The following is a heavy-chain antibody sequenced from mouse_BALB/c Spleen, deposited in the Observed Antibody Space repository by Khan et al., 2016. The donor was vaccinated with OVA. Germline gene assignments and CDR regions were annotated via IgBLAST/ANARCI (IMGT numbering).Heavy chain of an antibody. Sequence: QVQLKQSGPGLVAPSQSLSITCTVSGFSLTRYGVNWVRQPPGKGLEWLGVIWGDGSKNNHSTLNSSLITSKDNSKSQVFLKLNSLQTDDTATYYCAKFTPDYYSMDYWGQGTSVTVSS. CDR2: IWGDGSK. J-gene: IGHJ4*01. V-gene: IGHV2-3*01. D-gene: IGHD1-1*01. CDR1: GFSLTRYG. CDR3: AKFTPDYYSMDY.